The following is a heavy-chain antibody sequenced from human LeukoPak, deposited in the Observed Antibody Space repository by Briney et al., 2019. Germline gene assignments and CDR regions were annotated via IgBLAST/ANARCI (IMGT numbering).Heavy chain of an antibody. Sequence: PSETLSLTCTVSGGSISSYYWGWIRQPPGKGLEWIGTIYYSGGTYYNPSLKSRVTISVDTSKNQFSLKLSSVTAADTAVYYCARDAIPSADEWGYWGQGTLVTVSS. V-gene: IGHV4-39*02. J-gene: IGHJ4*02. D-gene: IGHD2-2*02. CDR2: IYYSGGT. CDR3: ARDAIPSADEWGY. CDR1: GGSISSYY.